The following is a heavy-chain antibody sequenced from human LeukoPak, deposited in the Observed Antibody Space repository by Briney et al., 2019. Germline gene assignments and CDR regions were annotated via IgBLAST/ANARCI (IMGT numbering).Heavy chain of an antibody. V-gene: IGHV1-2*02. J-gene: IGHJ4*02. D-gene: IGHD5-18*01. Sequence: ASVKVSCKASGYTFTAYYMHWVRQAPGQGLEWMGWINPNSGDTNYAQNFQGRVTMTRDTSISTAYMELSRLKSDDTAVYYCARGARDTAMVRGNYFDYWGQGTLVTVSS. CDR1: GYTFTAYY. CDR3: ARGARDTAMVRGNYFDY. CDR2: INPNSGDT.